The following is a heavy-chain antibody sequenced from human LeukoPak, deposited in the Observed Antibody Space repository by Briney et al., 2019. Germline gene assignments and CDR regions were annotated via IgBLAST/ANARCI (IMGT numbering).Heavy chain of an antibody. Sequence: GGSLRLSCAASGFTFSSYGMHWVRQAPGKGLEWVAFIRYDGSNKYYADSVKGRFTISRDNSKNTLYLQMNSLRAEDTAVYYCAKDAYQTPSYYFDYWGQGTLVTVSS. CDR1: GFTFSSYG. D-gene: IGHD4-23*01. CDR2: IRYDGSNK. CDR3: AKDAYQTPSYYFDY. J-gene: IGHJ4*02. V-gene: IGHV3-30*02.